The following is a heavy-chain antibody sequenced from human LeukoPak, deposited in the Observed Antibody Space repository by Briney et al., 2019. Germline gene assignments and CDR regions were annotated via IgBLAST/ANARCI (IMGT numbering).Heavy chain of an antibody. CDR1: GGSISSGSYY. Sequence: PSETLSLTCTVSGGSISSGSYYWSWIRQPAGKGLEWIGRIYTNGSTNYNPSLKSRVTISVDTSKNQFSLKLSSVAAADTAVYYCVSTMIVVAKYWGQGTLVTVSS. CDR2: IYTNGST. CDR3: VSTMIVVAKY. D-gene: IGHD3-22*01. V-gene: IGHV4-61*02. J-gene: IGHJ4*02.